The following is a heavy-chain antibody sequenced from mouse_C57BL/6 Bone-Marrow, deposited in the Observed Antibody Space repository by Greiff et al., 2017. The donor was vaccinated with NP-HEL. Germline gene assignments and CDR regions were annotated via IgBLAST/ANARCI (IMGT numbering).Heavy chain of an antibody. Sequence: QVQLKQSGAELVRPGTSVKVSCKASGYAFTNYLIEWVKQRPGQGLEWIGVINPGSGGTNSNENSKGKATLTADKTSSTAYMQLSSRTSEDSAVYFCARGGLYGFAYWGQGTLVTVSA. D-gene: IGHD2-12*01. CDR3: ARGGLYGFAY. CDR1: GYAFTNYL. CDR2: INPGSGGT. V-gene: IGHV1-54*01. J-gene: IGHJ3*01.